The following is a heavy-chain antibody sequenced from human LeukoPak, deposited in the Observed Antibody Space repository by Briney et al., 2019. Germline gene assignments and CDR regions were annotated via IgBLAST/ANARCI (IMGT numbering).Heavy chain of an antibody. Sequence: ASVKVSCKASGYTFTSYYMHWVRQAPGQGLEWMGIINPSGGSTSYTQKFQGRVTMTSDTSTSTVYMELSSLRSEDTAVYYCAREDGGSYFAYWGQGTLVTVSS. CDR1: GYTFTSYY. D-gene: IGHD5-24*01. CDR3: AREDGGSYFAY. CDR2: INPSGGST. V-gene: IGHV1-46*01. J-gene: IGHJ4*02.